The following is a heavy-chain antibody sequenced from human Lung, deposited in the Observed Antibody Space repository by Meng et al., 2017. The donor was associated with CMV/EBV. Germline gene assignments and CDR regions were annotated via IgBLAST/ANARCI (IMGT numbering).Heavy chain of an antibody. D-gene: IGHD1-14*01. CDR1: GGSISSSSYY. V-gene: IGHV4-39*01. Sequence: LQLQESGPGLVKPSETLSLTCTVSGGSISSSSYYWAWIRQPPGEGLEWIGSVVYSGTTYYTSSLKSRVSISVDTSKNQFSLKLSSVTAADTAVYYCARHHHSPTFDYWGQGTLVTVLL. J-gene: IGHJ4*02. CDR3: ARHHHSPTFDY. CDR2: VVYSGTT.